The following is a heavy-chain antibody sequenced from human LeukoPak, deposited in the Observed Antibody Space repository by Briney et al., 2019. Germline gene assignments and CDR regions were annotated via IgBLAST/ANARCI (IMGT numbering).Heavy chain of an antibody. CDR3: ASMEGYSLYAFDI. CDR2: IYYSGST. CDR1: GGSISSYY. D-gene: IGHD2-21*01. J-gene: IGHJ3*02. V-gene: IGHV4-59*08. Sequence: KPSETLSLTCTVSGGSISSYYWSWLREPPGKGLEWIGYIYYSGSTNYNPSLKSRVTISVDTSKNQFSLKLSSVTAADTAVYYCASMEGYSLYAFDIWAKGQWSPSLQ.